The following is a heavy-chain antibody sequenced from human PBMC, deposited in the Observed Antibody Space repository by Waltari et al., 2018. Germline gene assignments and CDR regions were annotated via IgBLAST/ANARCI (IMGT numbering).Heavy chain of an antibody. CDR2: IIPVLGIA. J-gene: IGHJ4*02. CDR3: ARRSNSDYILDY. Sequence: QVQLVQSGAEVKKPGSSVKVSCKASGGTFNSYAISWVRQVPGQGLEWMGGIIPVLGIADYAQKFQGRVTITADESTTTAYMDLSSLRSDDTAVYYCARRSNSDYILDYWGQGTLVTVFS. CDR1: GGTFNSYA. D-gene: IGHD4-4*01. V-gene: IGHV1-69*12.